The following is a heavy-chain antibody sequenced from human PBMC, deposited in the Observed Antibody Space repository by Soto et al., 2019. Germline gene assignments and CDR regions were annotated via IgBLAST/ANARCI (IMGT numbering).Heavy chain of an antibody. D-gene: IGHD6-13*01. V-gene: IGHV3-48*01. CDR1: GIAFSGHG. Sequence: GGSLRLSCAASGIAFSGHGMHWVRQAPGKGLEWVSYISSSSSNIYYADSVKGRFTISRDNAKNSLYLQMNSLRAEDTAVYYCARSFSVAAGIDYWGQGTLVTVSS. J-gene: IGHJ4*02. CDR3: ARSFSVAAGIDY. CDR2: ISSSSSNI.